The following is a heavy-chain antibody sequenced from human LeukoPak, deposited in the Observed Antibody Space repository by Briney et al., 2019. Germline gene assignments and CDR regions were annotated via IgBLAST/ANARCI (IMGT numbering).Heavy chain of an antibody. J-gene: IGHJ4*02. V-gene: IGHV5-51*01. CDR1: GYSFTSYW. D-gene: IGHD3-22*01. CDR3: ARRAAYYDGTRAFFDF. Sequence: GESLKISCKGSGYSFTSYWIGWVRRMPGKGLEWMGIIYPGDSDTRYSPSFQGQVTISADKSISTAYLQWSSLKASDTAMYYCARRAAYYDGTRAFFDFWGQGTLVTVSS. CDR2: IYPGDSDT.